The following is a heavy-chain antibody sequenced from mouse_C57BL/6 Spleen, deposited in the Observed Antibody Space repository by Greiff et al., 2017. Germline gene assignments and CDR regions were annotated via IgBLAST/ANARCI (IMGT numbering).Heavy chain of an antibody. CDR2: ISDGGSYT. V-gene: IGHV5-4*03. J-gene: IGHJ2*01. CDR3: ARGELGRPFDY. D-gene: IGHD4-1*01. CDR1: GFTFSSYA. Sequence: EVNLVESGGGLVKPGGSLKLSCAASGFTFSSYAMSWVRQTPEKRLEWVATISDGGSYTYYPDNVKGRVTISRDNAKNNLYLQMSHLKSEDTAMYYCARGELGRPFDYWGQGTTLTVSS.